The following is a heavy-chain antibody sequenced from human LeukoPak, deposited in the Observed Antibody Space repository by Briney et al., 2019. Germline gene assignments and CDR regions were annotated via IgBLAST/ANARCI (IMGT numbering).Heavy chain of an antibody. V-gene: IGHV3-23*01. CDR2: VGDGGSFT. J-gene: IGHJ4*02. Sequence: GGSLRLSCTPSGFSLSYYALTWVRQAPGKGLSWVSTVGDGGSFTRYAESVRGRFTISRDDAKSTLYLQMNSLRVEDTGFYYCALRDDSNQRDSWGQGTLVTVSA. D-gene: IGHD5-24*01. CDR1: GFSLSYYA. CDR3: ALRDDSNQRDS.